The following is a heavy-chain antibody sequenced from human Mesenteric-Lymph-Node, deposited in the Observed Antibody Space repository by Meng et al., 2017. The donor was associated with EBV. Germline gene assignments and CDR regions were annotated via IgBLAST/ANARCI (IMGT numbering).Heavy chain of an antibody. Sequence: EVDLVESGGWLVQPGVSLRLSCAVSGFTFNIYGLNWVRQAPGRGLEWVSGISGSGGNRYYADSVKGRFSIYRDNSGNTVYLQMNSLRVEDTAVYYCSNLPYSYWGQGTLVTVSS. CDR2: ISGSGGNR. D-gene: IGHD4-11*01. CDR1: GFTFNIYG. J-gene: IGHJ4*02. V-gene: IGHV3-23*04. CDR3: SNLPYSY.